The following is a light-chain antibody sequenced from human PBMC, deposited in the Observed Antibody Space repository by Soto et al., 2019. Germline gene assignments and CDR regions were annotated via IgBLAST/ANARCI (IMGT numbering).Light chain of an antibody. CDR1: QSVRSGS. CDR2: GAS. Sequence: EIVLTQSPVTLSLIPGEGATLSCRASQSVRSGSLAWYQQKPGQAPRLLIYGASSRATDIPDRFSGSGYGTDFTLTISRLEPEDFAVYYCQQYGSSPRTFGQGTKVEIK. J-gene: IGKJ1*01. CDR3: QQYGSSPRT. V-gene: IGKV3-20*01.